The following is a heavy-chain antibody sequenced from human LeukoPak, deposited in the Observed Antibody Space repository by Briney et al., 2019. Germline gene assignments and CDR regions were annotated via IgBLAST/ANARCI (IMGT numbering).Heavy chain of an antibody. V-gene: IGHV3-53*01. Sequence: GGSLRLSCAASGFTVSSNYMSWVRQAPGKGLEWVSVIYSGGSTYYADSVKGRFTLSRDNSKNTLYLQMNSLRAEDTAVYYCARDYYDSSGYYYFDYWGQGTLVTVSS. CDR1: GFTVSSNY. CDR2: IYSGGST. CDR3: ARDYYDSSGYYYFDY. J-gene: IGHJ4*02. D-gene: IGHD3-22*01.